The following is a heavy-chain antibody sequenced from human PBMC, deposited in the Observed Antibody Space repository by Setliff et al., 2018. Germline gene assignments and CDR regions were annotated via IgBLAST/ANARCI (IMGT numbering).Heavy chain of an antibody. J-gene: IGHJ3*02. D-gene: IGHD6-19*01. CDR3: ARQAVAGNDAFDI. CDR2: MFPANSDT. V-gene: IGHV5-51*01. Sequence: GESLKISCKGSGFSFTTDWIAWVRQKPGKGLEWVGIMFPANSDTRYSPSFEGQVTMSADNSINTAYLQWNSLKASDTAIYYCARQAVAGNDAFDIWGQGKWSPSPQ. CDR1: GFSFTTDW.